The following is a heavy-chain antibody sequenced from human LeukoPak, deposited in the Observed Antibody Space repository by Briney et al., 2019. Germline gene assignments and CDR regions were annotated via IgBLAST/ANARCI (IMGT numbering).Heavy chain of an antibody. J-gene: IGHJ4*02. D-gene: IGHD2-15*01. CDR3: VARMVKAATDIPY. Sequence: GGSLRLSCAASGFTFSSYAMYWVRQAPGKGLEWVSAITGSGGSTYYADSVKGRFTISRDNPKNTLYLQMNSLRGEDTAVYCCVARMVKAATDIPYWGQGTLVTVSS. V-gene: IGHV3-23*01. CDR2: ITGSGGST. CDR1: GFTFSSYA.